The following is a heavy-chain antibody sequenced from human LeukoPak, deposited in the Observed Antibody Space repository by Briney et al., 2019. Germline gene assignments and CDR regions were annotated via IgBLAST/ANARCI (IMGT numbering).Heavy chain of an antibody. Sequence: PSETLSLTCTVSGGSISSSSYYWGWIRQPPGKGLEWIGSIYYSGSTYYNPSLKSRVTISVDTSKNQFSLKLSSVTAADTAVYYCARDGSILEIAAAGTSDYWGQGTLVTVSS. D-gene: IGHD6-13*01. J-gene: IGHJ4*02. CDR1: GGSISSSSYY. CDR2: IYYSGST. CDR3: ARDGSILEIAAAGTSDY. V-gene: IGHV4-39*07.